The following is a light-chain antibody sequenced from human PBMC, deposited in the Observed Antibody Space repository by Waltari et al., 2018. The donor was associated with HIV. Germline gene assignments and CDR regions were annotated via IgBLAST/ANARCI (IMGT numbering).Light chain of an antibody. CDR2: GAS. J-gene: IGKJ5*01. CDR3: QQYGNSPIT. V-gene: IGKV3-20*01. CDR1: QSISSYS. Sequence: EIVLTQSPGTLSLSPGERATLSCRASQSISSYSLAWYQQKPGQAPRLLIYGASTRATGIPDRFSGSGSGTDFTLTITRPEPEDFAVYYCQQYGNSPITFGQGTRLELK.